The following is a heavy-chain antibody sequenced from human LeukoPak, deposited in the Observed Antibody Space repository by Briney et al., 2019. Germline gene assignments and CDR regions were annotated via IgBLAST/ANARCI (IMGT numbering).Heavy chain of an antibody. J-gene: IGHJ4*02. CDR1: GGSISSGGYY. V-gene: IGHV4-31*03. Sequence: SQTLSLTCTVSGGSISSGGYYWSWIRQRPGMGLEWIGYIYYSGSTYYNPSLKSRVTISVDTSKNQFSLKLSSVTAADTAVYYCARERGLRGPFDYWGQGTLVTVSS. CDR3: ARERGLRGPFDY. CDR2: IYYSGST. D-gene: IGHD3-16*01.